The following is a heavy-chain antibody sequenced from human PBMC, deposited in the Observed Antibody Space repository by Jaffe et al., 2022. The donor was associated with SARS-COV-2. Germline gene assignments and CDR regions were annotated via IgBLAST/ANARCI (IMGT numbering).Heavy chain of an antibody. D-gene: IGHD2-15*01. CDR2: IWYDGSNK. V-gene: IGHV3-33*01. J-gene: IGHJ6*02. CDR1: GFTFSSYG. Sequence: QVQLVESGGGVVQPGRSLRLSCAASGFTFSSYGMHWVRQAPGKGLEWVAVIWYDGSNKYYADSVKGRFTISRDNSKNTLYLQMNSLRAEDTAVYYCARDRRVVVAATPYYYYYGMDVWGQGTTVTVSS. CDR3: ARDRRVVVAATPYYYYYGMDV.